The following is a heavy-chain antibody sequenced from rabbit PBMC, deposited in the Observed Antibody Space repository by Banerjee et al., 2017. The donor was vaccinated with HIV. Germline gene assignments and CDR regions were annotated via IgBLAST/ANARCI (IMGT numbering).Heavy chain of an antibody. V-gene: IGHV1S7*01. CDR2: IHTGDRST. CDR3: VRDSIGWGADL. J-gene: IGHJ4*01. D-gene: IGHD4-1*01. Sequence: QLVETGGGLVTPGGTLTLSCTVSGFSLSTYYMSWVRQAPGKGLEWIGIIHTGDRSTQYASWVNGRFTISSDNAQNTVDLQLNRLTAADTATYFCVRDSIGWGADLWGQGTLVTVS. CDR1: GFSLSTYY.